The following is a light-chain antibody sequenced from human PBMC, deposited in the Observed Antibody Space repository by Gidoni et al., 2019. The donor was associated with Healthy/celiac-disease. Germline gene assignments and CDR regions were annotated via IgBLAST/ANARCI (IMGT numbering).Light chain of an antibody. J-gene: IGKJ1*01. Sequence: ITCRASQSISSYLNWYQQQPGQAPKLLIYAASSLQSGVPSRCSGSGSGTDFTLTISSLQPEDFPTYYCQQSYSTPPWTFGQGTKVEIK. CDR1: QSISSY. V-gene: IGKV1-39*01. CDR3: QQSYSTPPWT. CDR2: AAS.